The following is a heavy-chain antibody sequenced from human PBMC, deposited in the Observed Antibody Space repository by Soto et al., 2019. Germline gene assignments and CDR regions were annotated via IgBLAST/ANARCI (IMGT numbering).Heavy chain of an antibody. CDR1: GFTFSSYG. Sequence: GGSLRLSCAASGFTFSSYGMHWVRQAPGKGLEWVAVISYDGSNKYYADSVKGRFTISRDNSKNTLYLQMNSLRAEDTAVYYCAKASTENYYYYGMDVWGQGTTVTVSS. J-gene: IGHJ6*02. V-gene: IGHV3-30*18. CDR3: AKASTENYYYYGMDV. CDR2: ISYDGSNK.